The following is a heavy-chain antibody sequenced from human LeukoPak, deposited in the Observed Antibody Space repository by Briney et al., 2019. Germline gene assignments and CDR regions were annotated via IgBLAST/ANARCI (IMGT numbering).Heavy chain of an antibody. Sequence: SETLSLTCTVSGGSISTSYYYWGWIRQPPGKGLECIGSIYNSGSTYYNPSLKSRVTISVDTSKNQFSLKLSSVTAADTAVYYCARQHGYSYGYVRDWGQGTLVTVSS. J-gene: IGHJ4*02. D-gene: IGHD5-18*01. CDR1: GGSISTSYYY. CDR2: IYNSGST. V-gene: IGHV4-39*01. CDR3: ARQHGYSYGYVRD.